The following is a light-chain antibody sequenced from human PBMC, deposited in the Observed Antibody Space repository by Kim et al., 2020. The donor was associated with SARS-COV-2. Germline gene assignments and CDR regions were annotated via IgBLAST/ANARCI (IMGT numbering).Light chain of an antibody. Sequence: GQSITISCTGTSSDVGGYNYVSWYQQNPGKAPKLMIYDVSKRPSGVSNRFSGSKSGNTASLTVSGLQAEDEADYYCSSYTTSNSWVFGGGTKLAVL. CDR1: SSDVGGYNY. CDR2: DVS. V-gene: IGLV2-14*03. CDR3: SSYTTSNSWV. J-gene: IGLJ3*02.